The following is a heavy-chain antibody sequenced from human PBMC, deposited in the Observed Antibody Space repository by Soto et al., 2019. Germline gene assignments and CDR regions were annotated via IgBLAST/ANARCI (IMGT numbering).Heavy chain of an antibody. CDR3: EKTANGWFSAFAL. J-gene: IGHJ3*01. CDR2: ISGSGGTT. CDR1: GFTFRRYA. V-gene: IGHV3-23*01. D-gene: IGHD6-19*01. Sequence: EVQLLESGGGLVQPGGSLRLSCAASGFTFRRYAMSWVRQAPGKGLEWVAAISGSGGTTYYADSVKGRFTFSRDNSKNTLYLQMNSLRAEDTAGYYCEKTANGWFSAFALLGQWTMVTVSS.